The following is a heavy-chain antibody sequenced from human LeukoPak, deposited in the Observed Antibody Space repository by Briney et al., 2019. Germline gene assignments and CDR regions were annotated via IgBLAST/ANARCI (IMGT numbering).Heavy chain of an antibody. V-gene: IGHV4-30-2*01. J-gene: IGHJ4*02. Sequence: SETLSLTCAVSGGSISSGGYSWSWIRQPPGKGLEWIGYIYHSGSTYYNPSLKSRVTISVDRSENQFSLKLSSVTAADTAVYYCARERGYYDSSGPVTYYFDYWGQGTLVTVSS. D-gene: IGHD3-22*01. CDR1: GGSISSGGYS. CDR2: IYHSGST. CDR3: ARERGYYDSSGPVTYYFDY.